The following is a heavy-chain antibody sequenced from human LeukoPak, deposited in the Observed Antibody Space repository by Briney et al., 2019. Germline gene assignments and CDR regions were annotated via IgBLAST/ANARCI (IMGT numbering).Heavy chain of an antibody. D-gene: IGHD2-15*01. Sequence: PSETLSLTCTVSGGSVSSGLNKWSWIRQPPGKELEWIWDISYSGSASYNPSLRSRVTISLDTSTNQFSLTLGSVTAADTAVYYCAREAECSGGSCYSYGWFDPWGQGTQVIVSS. CDR2: ISYSGSA. V-gene: IGHV4-61*01. CDR1: GGSVSSGLNK. J-gene: IGHJ5*02. CDR3: AREAECSGGSCYSYGWFDP.